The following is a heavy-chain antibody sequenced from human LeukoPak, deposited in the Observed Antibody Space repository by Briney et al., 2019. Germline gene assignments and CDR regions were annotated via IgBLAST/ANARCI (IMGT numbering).Heavy chain of an antibody. CDR3: AKELTYYYDSRGFDP. D-gene: IGHD3-22*01. CDR2: ISYDGSNK. Sequence: GGSLRLSCAASGFTFSSYAMHWVRQAPGKGLEWVAVISYDGSNKYYADSVKGRFTISRDNSKNTLYLQMNSLRAEDTAVYYCAKELTYYYDSRGFDPWGQGTLVTVSS. J-gene: IGHJ5*02. V-gene: IGHV3-30-3*01. CDR1: GFTFSSYA.